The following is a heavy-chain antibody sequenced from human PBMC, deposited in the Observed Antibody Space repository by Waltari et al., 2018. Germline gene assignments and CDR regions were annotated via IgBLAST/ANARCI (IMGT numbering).Heavy chain of an antibody. J-gene: IGHJ5*02. V-gene: IGHV4-59*01. D-gene: IGHD2-15*01. CDR2: IYYSGST. Sequence: QVQLQESGPGLVKPSETLSLTCPVPGGSISSYYWSWIRQPPGKGLEWIGYIYYSGSTNYNPSLKSRVTISVDTSKNQFSLKLSSVTAADTAVYYCARIRSGGSCSPWGQGTLVTVSS. CDR3: ARIRSGGSCSP. CDR1: GGSISSYY.